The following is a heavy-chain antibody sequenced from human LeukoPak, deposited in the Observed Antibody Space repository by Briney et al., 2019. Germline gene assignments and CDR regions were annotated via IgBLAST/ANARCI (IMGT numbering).Heavy chain of an antibody. Sequence: GGSLRLSCAASGFTVSSNYMSWVRQAPGKGLEWVSVIYSGGSTYYADSVKGRFTISRDNSKNTLYLQMNSLRAEDTAVYYCAKGDMFVAVAGFDYWGQGTLVTVSS. V-gene: IGHV3-53*01. CDR3: AKGDMFVAVAGFDY. D-gene: IGHD6-19*01. CDR2: IYSGGST. J-gene: IGHJ4*02. CDR1: GFTVSSNY.